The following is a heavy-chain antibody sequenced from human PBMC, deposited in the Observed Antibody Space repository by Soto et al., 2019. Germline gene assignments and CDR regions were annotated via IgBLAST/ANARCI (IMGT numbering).Heavy chain of an antibody. J-gene: IGHJ6*02. CDR1: GFTFSSYG. CDR2: IWYDGSNK. Sequence: QVQLVESGGGVVQPGRSLRLSCAASGFTFSSYGMHWVRQAPGKGLEWVAVIWYDGSNKYYADSVKGRFTISRDNSKNTLYLQMNSLRAEDTAVSYCARDSAEVGATGYYYGMDVWGQGTTVTVSS. CDR3: ARDSAEVGATGYYYGMDV. D-gene: IGHD1-26*01. V-gene: IGHV3-33*01.